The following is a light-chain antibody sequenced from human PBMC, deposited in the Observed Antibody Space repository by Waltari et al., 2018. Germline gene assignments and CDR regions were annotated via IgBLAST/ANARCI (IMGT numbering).Light chain of an antibody. CDR2: DVN. J-gene: IGLJ1*01. CDR1: NSDIGLYDY. Sequence: SALTQPASMSGYPGQSITISCTGTNSDIGLYDYVSWYQQHPGKAPKLIISDVNKRPSGVPARFSGSISGYAASLTISGLQAEDEADYYCSSYTATDTYVFGSGTSVIV. V-gene: IGLV2-14*03. CDR3: SSYTATDTYV.